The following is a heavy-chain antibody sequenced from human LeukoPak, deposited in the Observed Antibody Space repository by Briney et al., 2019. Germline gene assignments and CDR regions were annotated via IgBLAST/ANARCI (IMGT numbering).Heavy chain of an antibody. CDR3: ARAPLV. V-gene: IGHV4-39*07. Sequence: SETLSLTCTVPGGSISSSSYYWGWIRQPPGKGLEWIGSIYYTGSTYCIPSLRSRVTISVDTSKNQFSLRLTSVTAADTAVYYCARAPLVWGQGTLVTVSS. CDR1: GGSISSSSYY. CDR2: IYYTGST. J-gene: IGHJ4*02.